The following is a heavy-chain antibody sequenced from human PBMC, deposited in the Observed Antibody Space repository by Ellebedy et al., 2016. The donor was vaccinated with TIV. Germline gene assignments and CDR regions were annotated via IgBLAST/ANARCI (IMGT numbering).Heavy chain of an antibody. D-gene: IGHD3-3*01. CDR1: GYTFTSYA. CDR2: INAGNGNT. Sequence: AASVKVSCKASGYTFTSYAMHWVRQAPGQRLEWMGWINAGNGNTKYSQKFQGRVTITRDTSASTAYMELSSLRSEDTAVYYCARFEVFGVVRHVWGQGTTVTVSS. J-gene: IGHJ6*02. CDR3: ARFEVFGVVRHV. V-gene: IGHV1-3*01.